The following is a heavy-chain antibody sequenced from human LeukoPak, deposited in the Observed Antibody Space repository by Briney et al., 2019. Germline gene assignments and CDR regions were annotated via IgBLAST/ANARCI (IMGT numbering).Heavy chain of an antibody. J-gene: IGHJ6*02. CDR2: ISWNSGSI. Sequence: PGGSLTLSCAASGFTFGDYAMHWVRQAPGKGLEWVSGISWNSGSIGYADSVKGRFTISRDNAKNSLYLQMNRLRAEDTALYYCAKGRTSYYYYYGMDVWGQGTTVTVSS. CDR3: AKGRTSYYYYYGMDV. V-gene: IGHV3-9*01. CDR1: GFTFGDYA.